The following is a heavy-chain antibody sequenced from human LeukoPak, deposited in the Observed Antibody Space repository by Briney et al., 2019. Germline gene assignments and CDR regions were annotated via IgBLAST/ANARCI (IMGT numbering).Heavy chain of an antibody. D-gene: IGHD6-13*01. J-gene: IGHJ4*02. Sequence: ASVKVSCKASGYTFTSYDINWVRQATGQGLEWMGWMNPNSGNTGYAQRFQGRVTMTRNTSISTAYMELSSLRSEDTAVYYCARGRSSSSGFDYWGQGTLVTVSS. CDR3: ARGRSSSSGFDY. CDR1: GYTFTSYD. V-gene: IGHV1-8*01. CDR2: MNPNSGNT.